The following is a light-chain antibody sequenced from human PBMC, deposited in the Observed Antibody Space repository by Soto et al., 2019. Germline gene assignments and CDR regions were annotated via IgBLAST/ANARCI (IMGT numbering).Light chain of an antibody. Sequence: QSALTQPPSVSGSPGQSVTISCTGTSTDFVGYNRVSWYQQPPGTAPKLMIYEVSKRPSGVPDRFSGSKSGNTASLTISGLQAADEADYYCSSYAGSNNLVFGGGTKVTVL. CDR2: EVS. J-gene: IGLJ2*01. CDR1: STDFVGYNR. CDR3: SSYAGSNNLV. V-gene: IGLV2-18*02.